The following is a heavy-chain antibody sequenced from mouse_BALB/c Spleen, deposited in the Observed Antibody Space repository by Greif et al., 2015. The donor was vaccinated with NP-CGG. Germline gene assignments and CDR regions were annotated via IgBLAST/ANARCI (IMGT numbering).Heavy chain of an antibody. V-gene: IGHV1S81*02. CDR3: TRYGYYAMDY. CDR2: INPSNGGT. D-gene: IGHD1-1*02. Sequence: QVHVKQSGAELVKPGASVKLSCKASGYTFTSCYMYWVKQRPGQGLEWIGEINPSNGGTNFNEKFKSKATLTVDKSSSTAYMQLSSLTSEDSAVYYCTRYGYYAMDYWGQGTSVTVSS. J-gene: IGHJ4*01. CDR1: GYTFTSCY.